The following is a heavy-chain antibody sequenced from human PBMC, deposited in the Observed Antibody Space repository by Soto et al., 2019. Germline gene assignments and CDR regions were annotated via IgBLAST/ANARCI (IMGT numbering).Heavy chain of an antibody. CDR2: INHSGST. J-gene: IGHJ6*02. D-gene: IGHD6-6*01. CDR1: GGSFSGYY. Sequence: KTSETLSLTCAVYGGSFSGYYWSWIRQPPGKGLEWIGEINHSGSTNYNPSLKSRVTISVDTSKNQFSLKPSSVTAADTAVYYCARPLAARPNYYYYYGMDVWGQGTTVTVSS. CDR3: ARPLAARPNYYYYYGMDV. V-gene: IGHV4-34*01.